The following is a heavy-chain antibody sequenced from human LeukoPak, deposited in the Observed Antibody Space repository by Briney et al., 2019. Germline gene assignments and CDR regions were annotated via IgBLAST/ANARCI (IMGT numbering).Heavy chain of an antibody. V-gene: IGHV3-74*01. J-gene: IGHJ4*02. D-gene: IGHD6-19*01. CDR1: GFTFRDYW. CDR2: ISPDGTTT. Sequence: PGGSLRLSCAASGFTFRDYWMHWVRQAPGKGLVWVSRISPDGTTTNYADSVKGRFTVSRGNAKNTMYLQVKSLRAEDTAIYYCASGQWLVPSYWGQGTLVSVSS. CDR3: ASGQWLVPSY.